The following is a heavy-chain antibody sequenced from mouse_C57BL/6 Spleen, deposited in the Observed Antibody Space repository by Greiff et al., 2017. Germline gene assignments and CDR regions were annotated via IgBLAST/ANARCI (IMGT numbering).Heavy chain of an antibody. D-gene: IGHD1-1*01. CDR3: AREGDYCGSSYRYFDV. CDR1: GFTFSSYA. Sequence: EVKVVESGGGLVKPGGSLKLSCAASGFTFSSYAMSWVRQTPEKRLEWVATISDGGSYTYYPDNVKGRFTISRDNAKNNLYLQMSHLKSEDTAMYYCAREGDYCGSSYRYFDVWGTGTTVTVSS. J-gene: IGHJ1*03. CDR2: ISDGGSYT. V-gene: IGHV5-4*01.